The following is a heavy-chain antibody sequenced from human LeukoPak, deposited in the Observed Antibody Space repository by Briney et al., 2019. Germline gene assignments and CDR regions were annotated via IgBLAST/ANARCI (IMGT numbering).Heavy chain of an antibody. V-gene: IGHV4-4*02. CDR2: IYHSGST. CDR3: AREYSSGWYGAFDI. J-gene: IGHJ3*02. Sequence: PSETLSLTCAVSGVSISSSNWWSWVRQPPGKGLEWIGEIYHSGSTNYNPSLKSRVTISVDKSKNQFSLKLSSVTAADTAVYYCAREYSSGWYGAFDIWGQGTMVTVSS. CDR1: GVSISSSNW. D-gene: IGHD6-19*01.